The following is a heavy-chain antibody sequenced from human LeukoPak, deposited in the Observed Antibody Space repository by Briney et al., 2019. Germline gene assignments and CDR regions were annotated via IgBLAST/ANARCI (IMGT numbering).Heavy chain of an antibody. D-gene: IGHD3-16*01. CDR3: ARHVNPHDAFDI. V-gene: IGHV1-69*04. J-gene: IGHJ3*02. CDR1: GGTFSSYA. Sequence: GASVKVSCKASGGTFSSYAISWVRQAPGQGLEWMGRIIPILGIANYAQKFQGRVTITADKSTSTAYMELSSLRSEDTAVYYCARHVNPHDAFDIWGQGTMVTVSS. CDR2: IIPILGIA.